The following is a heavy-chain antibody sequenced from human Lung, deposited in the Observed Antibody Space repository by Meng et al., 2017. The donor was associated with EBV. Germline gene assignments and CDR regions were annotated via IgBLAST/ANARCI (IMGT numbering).Heavy chain of an antibody. CDR1: GFTFSGSA. CDR3: TSRSF. CDR2: IRSKANSYAT. V-gene: IGHV3-73*02. J-gene: IGHJ4*02. Sequence: EVQVVGSGGGLVQPGGSLKRSCAASGFTFSGSAMHWVRQASGKGLEWVGRIRSKANSYATAFGASVEGRFTISRDDSNNTAYLQMNSLKTEDTAVYYCTSRSFWGQGILVTVSS.